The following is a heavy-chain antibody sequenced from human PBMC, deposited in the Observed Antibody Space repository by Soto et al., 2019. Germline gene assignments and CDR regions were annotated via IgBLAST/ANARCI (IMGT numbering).Heavy chain of an antibody. V-gene: IGHV4-31*03. J-gene: IGHJ4*02. CDR2: IFYSGST. Sequence: QVQLQESGPGLVKPSQTLSLTCTVSGGSINSGGYDWSWIRQHPGKGLEWIGYIFYSGSTYYNPSLKSRVTISVDISKNQFSLELSSVTAADTAVYYCARVGGSGSPFDNWGQGTLVTVSS. D-gene: IGHD3-10*01. CDR1: GGSINSGGYD. CDR3: ARVGGSGSPFDN.